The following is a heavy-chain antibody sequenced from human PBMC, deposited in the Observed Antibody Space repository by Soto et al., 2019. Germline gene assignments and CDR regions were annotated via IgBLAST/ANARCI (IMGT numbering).Heavy chain of an antibody. V-gene: IGHV6-1*01. D-gene: IGHD6-19*01. CDR2: TYYRSKWYN. J-gene: IGHJ3*02. CDR1: GDSVSSNSAA. CDR3: ARGIAVAGPYAFDI. Sequence: SQTLSLTCAISGDSVSSNSAAWNWIRQSPSRGLEWLGRTYYRSKWYNDYAVSVKSRITINPDTSKNQFSLQLNSVTPEDTDVYYCARGIAVAGPYAFDIWGQGTMVTVSS.